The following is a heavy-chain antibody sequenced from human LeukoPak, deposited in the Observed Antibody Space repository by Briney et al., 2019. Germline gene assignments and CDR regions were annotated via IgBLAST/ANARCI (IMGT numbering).Heavy chain of an antibody. CDR3: ARDPSRSSWFDP. CDR2: IYYSGST. V-gene: IGHV4-39*07. CDR1: GGSISSSSYY. J-gene: IGHJ5*02. Sequence: SETLSLTCTVSGGSISSSSYYWGWIRQPPGKGLEWIGSIYYSGSTYYNPSLKSRVTISVDTSKNQFSLKLSSVTAADTAVYYCARDPSRSSWFDPWGQGTLVTVSS.